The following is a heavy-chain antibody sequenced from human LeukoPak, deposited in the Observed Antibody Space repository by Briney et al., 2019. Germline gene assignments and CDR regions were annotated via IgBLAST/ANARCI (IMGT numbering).Heavy chain of an antibody. V-gene: IGHV3-7*03. D-gene: IGHD1-7*01. CDR3: AKAEGITGTTEGPYFDY. Sequence: GGSLRLSCAASGFTFSSYWMSWVRQAPGKGLEWVANIKQDGSEKYCVDSVKGRFTISRDNAKNSLYLQMNSLRAEDTAVYYCAKAEGITGTTEGPYFDYWGQGTLVTVSS. CDR1: GFTFSSYW. J-gene: IGHJ4*02. CDR2: IKQDGSEK.